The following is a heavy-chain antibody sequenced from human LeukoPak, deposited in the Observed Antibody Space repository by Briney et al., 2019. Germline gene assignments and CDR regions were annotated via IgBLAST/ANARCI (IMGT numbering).Heavy chain of an antibody. CDR1: GFTFDDYA. CDR2: ISGDGGST. CDR3: AKDRGWYDY. Sequence: GGSLRLSCAASGFTFDDYAMHWVRQAPGKGLERVSLISGDGGSTYYADSVKGRFTISRDNSKNSLYLQMNSLRTEDPALDHCAKDRGWYDYWGQGTLVTVSS. D-gene: IGHD6-19*01. V-gene: IGHV3-43*02. J-gene: IGHJ4*02.